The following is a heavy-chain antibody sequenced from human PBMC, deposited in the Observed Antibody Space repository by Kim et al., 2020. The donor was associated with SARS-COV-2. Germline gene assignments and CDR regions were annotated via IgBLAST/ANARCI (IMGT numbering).Heavy chain of an antibody. CDR1: VFTFSSSA. CDR2: ISDSGGST. CDR3: ARSRFFDC. V-gene: IGHV3-23*01. J-gene: IGHJ4*02. Sequence: GGSLRLSCAASVFTFSSSAVSWVRLAPGKGLEWVSGISDSGGSTYYADSVRGRFTISRDNSKNTLYLQMNSLRAEDTTVYYCARSRFFDCWGQGTLLTVS.